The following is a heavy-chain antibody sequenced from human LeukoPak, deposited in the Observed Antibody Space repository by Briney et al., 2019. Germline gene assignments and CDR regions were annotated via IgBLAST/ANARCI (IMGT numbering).Heavy chain of an antibody. CDR1: GGSISSYY. D-gene: IGHD1-14*01. CDR2: IYTSGSS. J-gene: IGHJ4*02. V-gene: IGHV4-4*07. CDR3: ARGQSGDRRYFDY. Sequence: PSETLSLTCSASGGSISSYYWSWIRQPAGKGLEWIGRIYTSGSSNYNPSLESRVTMSVDTSKSQISLKLTSVTAADTAVYYCARGQSGDRRYFDYWGQGTLVTVSS.